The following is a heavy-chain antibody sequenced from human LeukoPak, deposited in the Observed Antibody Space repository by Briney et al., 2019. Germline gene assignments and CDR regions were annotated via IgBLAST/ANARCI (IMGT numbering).Heavy chain of an antibody. CDR3: ARSVSAYAGRGWFDP. CDR1: GGSIRSLGYS. CDR2: MYYTGTT. Sequence: SETLFLTCSVSGGSIRSLGYSWGWLRQPPGKGLEWIASMYYTGTTYYNPSLKSRDTMSVDTSKNQFSLNLTSVTAADTAVFYCARSVSAYAGRGWFDPWGQGTLVTVSS. D-gene: IGHD5-12*01. V-gene: IGHV4-39*07. J-gene: IGHJ5*02.